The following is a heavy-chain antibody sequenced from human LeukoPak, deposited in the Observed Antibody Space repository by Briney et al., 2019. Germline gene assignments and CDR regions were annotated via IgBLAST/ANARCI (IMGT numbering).Heavy chain of an antibody. D-gene: IGHD2-15*01. CDR2: FSFSGNT. CDR1: GGSISTYY. Sequence: SETLSLTCTVSGGSISTYYWSWIRQSPGKGLEWTGHFSFSGNTRYNPSLKSRVTMSVNTSQNQVSLKLSSVTAADTALYYCARSLGYCNGGSCYWYYGMDVWGQGTTIIVSS. V-gene: IGHV4-59*01. J-gene: IGHJ6*02. CDR3: ARSLGYCNGGSCYWYYGMDV.